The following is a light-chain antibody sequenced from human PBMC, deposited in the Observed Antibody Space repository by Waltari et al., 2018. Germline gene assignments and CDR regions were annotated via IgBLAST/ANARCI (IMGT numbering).Light chain of an antibody. Sequence: DIQVTQSPPSLSAFVGDRVTITCRTSDVATDRLGWFQQKPGKAPKRLIHAASTVDIGVPSRFSGSGSGTEFTLTISSLQPEDFATYYCQQSYSTSWTFGQGTKVEIK. V-gene: IGKV1-17*01. CDR1: DVATDR. J-gene: IGKJ1*01. CDR3: QQSYSTSWT. CDR2: AAS.